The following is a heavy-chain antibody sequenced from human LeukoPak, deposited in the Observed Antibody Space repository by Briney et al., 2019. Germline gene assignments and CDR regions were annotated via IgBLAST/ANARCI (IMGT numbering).Heavy chain of an antibody. CDR2: IKTDGSIT. J-gene: IGHJ4*02. CDR3: ARWSLGARDFDY. D-gene: IGHD1-26*01. CDR1: GFSFSVFW. V-gene: IGHV3-74*01. Sequence: PGGSLRLSCAASGFSFSVFWMHWVRQAPGKGPVWVSRIKTDGSITDYADSVKGRFTISRDNAKNTLYLQMNSLRAEDTAVYYCARWSLGARDFDYWGQGTLVTVSS.